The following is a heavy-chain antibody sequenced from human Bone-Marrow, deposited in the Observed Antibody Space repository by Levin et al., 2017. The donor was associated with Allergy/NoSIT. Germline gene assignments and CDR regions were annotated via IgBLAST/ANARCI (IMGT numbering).Heavy chain of an antibody. CDR3: ARGRGSSWYSSYNWFDP. CDR2: MNPNSGNT. D-gene: IGHD6-13*01. CDR1: GYTFTSYD. J-gene: IGHJ5*02. V-gene: IGHV1-8*01. Sequence: ASVKVSCKASGYTFTSYDINWVRQATGQGLEWMGWMNPNSGNTGYAQKFQGRVTMTRNTSISTAYMELSSLRSEDTAVYYCARGRGSSWYSSYNWFDPWGQGTLVTVSS.